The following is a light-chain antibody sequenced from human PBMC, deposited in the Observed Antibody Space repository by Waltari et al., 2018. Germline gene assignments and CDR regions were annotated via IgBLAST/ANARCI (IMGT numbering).Light chain of an antibody. J-gene: IGLJ3*02. V-gene: IGLV1-51*02. Sequence: QSVLTQPPSVSAAPGQKVTISCSGSYSNIGNKYVSWYQQLPGTAPKLLIYENKTQPSGLPDRFSCSQADTSATLRITGLQTGDEADYYCGAWDSSLNAWVFGGGTKVTVL. CDR1: YSNIGNKY. CDR2: ENK. CDR3: GAWDSSLNAWV.